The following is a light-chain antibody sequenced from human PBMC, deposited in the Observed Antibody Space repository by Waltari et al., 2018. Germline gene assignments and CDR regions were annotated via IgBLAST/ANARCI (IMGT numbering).Light chain of an antibody. J-gene: IGKJ3*01. V-gene: IGKV4-1*01. CDR3: QQYFSSPLS. CDR1: LSILHSSQNKNY. CDR2: AAC. Sequence: DIVMTQSPDSLSVSLGERATINCKSSLSILHSSQNKNYLAWYQQKSGHSPKLLIYAACTREAGVPDRFSGSGSGTEFTLTISGLQAEDVAVYYCQQYFSSPLSFGPGTKVDIK.